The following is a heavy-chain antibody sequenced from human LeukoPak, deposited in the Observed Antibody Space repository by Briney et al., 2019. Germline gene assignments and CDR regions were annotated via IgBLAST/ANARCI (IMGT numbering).Heavy chain of an antibody. D-gene: IGHD6-19*01. Sequence: GGSLRLSCAASGFSFSDYGMHWVRQAPGKGLKWVAFIRYEGTNKYYADSVKGRFTISRDNSKNTLYLQMNSLRAEDTAVYYCAREYSSGWLLYNWFDPWGQGTLVTVSS. J-gene: IGHJ5*02. V-gene: IGHV3-30*02. CDR1: GFSFSDYG. CDR3: AREYSSGWLLYNWFDP. CDR2: IRYEGTNK.